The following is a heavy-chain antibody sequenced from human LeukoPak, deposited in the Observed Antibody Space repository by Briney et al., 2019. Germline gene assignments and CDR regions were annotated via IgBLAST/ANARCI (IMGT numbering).Heavy chain of an antibody. CDR3: ARGLAMRCSSTSCYTDY. J-gene: IGHJ4*02. D-gene: IGHD2-2*02. CDR1: GFTFSSYA. V-gene: IGHV3-74*01. Sequence: GGSLRLSCAASGFTFSSYAMSWVRQAPGKGLVWVSRINSDGSSTSYADSVKGRFTISRDNAKNTLYLQMNSLRAEDTAVYYCARGLAMRCSSTSCYTDYWGQGTLVTVSS. CDR2: INSDGSST.